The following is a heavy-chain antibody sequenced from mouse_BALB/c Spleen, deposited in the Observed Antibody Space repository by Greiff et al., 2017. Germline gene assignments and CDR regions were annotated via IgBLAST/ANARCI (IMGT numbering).Heavy chain of an antibody. CDR3: ARGGYYGSRNSSWFAY. V-gene: IGHV5-6-3*01. CDR1: GFTFSSYG. CDR2: INSNGGST. J-gene: IGHJ3*01. Sequence: EVKLVESGGGLVQPGGSLKLSCAASGFTFSSYGMSWVRQTPDKRLELVATINSNGGSTYYPDSVKGRFTISRDNAKNTLYLQMSSLKSEDTAMYYCARGGYYGSRNSSWFAYWGQGTLVTVSA. D-gene: IGHD1-1*01.